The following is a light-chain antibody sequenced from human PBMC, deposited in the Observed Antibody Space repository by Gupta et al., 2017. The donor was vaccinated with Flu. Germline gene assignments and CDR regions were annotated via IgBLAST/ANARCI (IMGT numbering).Light chain of an antibody. CDR3: QQYNNWPWT. V-gene: IGKV3-15*01. Sequence: EIAMTQSPATLSVSPGERATLSCRAGQSVSSNLAWYQQKPGQAPRLLIYGASTRATGIPARFSGSGSGTEFTLTISSLQSEDFAVYYCQQYNNWPWTFGQGTKVEIK. J-gene: IGKJ1*01. CDR2: GAS. CDR1: QSVSSN.